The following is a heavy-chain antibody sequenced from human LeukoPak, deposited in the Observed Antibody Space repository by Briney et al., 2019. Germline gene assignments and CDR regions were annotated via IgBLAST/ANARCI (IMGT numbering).Heavy chain of an antibody. CDR2: INHSGST. Sequence: PSETLSLTCAVYGGSFSGYYWSWIRQPPGKGLEWIGEINHSGSTNYNPSLKSRVTISVDTSKNQLSLKLSSVTAADTAVYYCAREPVLLWFGETNNWFDPWGQGTLVTVSS. D-gene: IGHD3-10*01. CDR1: GGSFSGYY. CDR3: AREPVLLWFGETNNWFDP. J-gene: IGHJ5*02. V-gene: IGHV4-34*01.